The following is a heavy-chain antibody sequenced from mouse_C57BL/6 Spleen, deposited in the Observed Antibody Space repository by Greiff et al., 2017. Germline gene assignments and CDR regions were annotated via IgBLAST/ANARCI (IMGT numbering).Heavy chain of an antibody. V-gene: IGHV2-9-1*01. J-gene: IGHJ4*01. CDR2: IWTGGGT. D-gene: IGHD2-4*01. CDR3: ARYDYDGRGYAMDY. Sequence: QVQLQQSGPGLVAPSQSLSITCTVSGFSLTSYAISWVRQPPGKGLEWLGVIWTGGGTNYNSALKSRLSISKDNSKSQVFLKMNSLQTDDTARYYGARYDYDGRGYAMDYWGQGTSVTVSS. CDR1: GFSLTSYA.